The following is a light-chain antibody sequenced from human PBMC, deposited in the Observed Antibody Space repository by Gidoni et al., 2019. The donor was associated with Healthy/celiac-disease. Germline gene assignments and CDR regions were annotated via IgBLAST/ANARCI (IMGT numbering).Light chain of an antibody. V-gene: IGKV1D-13*01. CDR3: QQFNNYPI. J-gene: IGKJ5*01. CDR2: DAS. Sequence: AIQLTQSPSSLSASVGDRVTITCRASQGISSALAWYQQKPGKAPKLLIYDASSLESGVPSRFSGSGSGTDFTLTISSLQPEDFATYYCQQFNNYPIFXXXTRLEIK. CDR1: QGISSA.